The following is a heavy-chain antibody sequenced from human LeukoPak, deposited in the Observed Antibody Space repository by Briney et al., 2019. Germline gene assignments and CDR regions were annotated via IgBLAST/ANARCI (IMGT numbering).Heavy chain of an antibody. J-gene: IGHJ6*02. CDR1: GFTFSSYS. CDR2: ISSSRSYI. V-gene: IGHV3-21*01. Sequence: PGGSLRLSCAASGFTFSSYSMNWVRQAPGKGLELDSSISSSRSYIYYADSVKGRFTISRDNAKNSVYLQMNSLRAEDTAVYYCASALPYDSSGYYSLSYYYYGMDVWGQGTTVTVSS. D-gene: IGHD3-22*01. CDR3: ASALPYDSSGYYSLSYYYYGMDV.